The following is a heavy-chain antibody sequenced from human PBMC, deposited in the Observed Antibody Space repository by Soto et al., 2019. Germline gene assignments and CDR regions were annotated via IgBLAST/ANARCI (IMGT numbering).Heavy chain of an antibody. CDR1: GITFGSRA. J-gene: IGHJ6*02. V-gene: IGHV3-23*01. CDR2: ITDTGGDA. CDR3: AKDGIAAPPRYYYYGMDV. Sequence: EVQLLESGGDLIQPGGSLRLSCVASGITFGSRAMSWVRQAPGEGLEWVSTITDTGGDAKYADSVRGRFTISRDNSKNTLYLQMNSLRAEDTAVYYCAKDGIAAPPRYYYYGMDVWGQGTTVTVSS. D-gene: IGHD6-6*01.